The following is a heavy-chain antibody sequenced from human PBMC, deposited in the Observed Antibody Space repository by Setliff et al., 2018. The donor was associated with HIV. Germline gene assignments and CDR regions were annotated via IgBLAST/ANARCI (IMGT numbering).Heavy chain of an antibody. D-gene: IGHD3-16*01. CDR1: GGSISSDY. J-gene: IGHJ6*03. Sequence: SETLSLTCTVSGGSISSDYWNWVRQPAGKGLEWIGRVYNSGSTNYNPSLKNRVTMSLDTSKTQVSLRLTSVTAADTAVYYCARVLGLPYYYMDVWGKGTTVTVSS. CDR2: VYNSGST. CDR3: ARVLGLPYYYMDV. V-gene: IGHV4-4*07.